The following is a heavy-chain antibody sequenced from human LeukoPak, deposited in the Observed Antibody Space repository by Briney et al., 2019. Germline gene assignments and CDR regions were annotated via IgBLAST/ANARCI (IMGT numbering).Heavy chain of an antibody. J-gene: IGHJ4*02. V-gene: IGHV3-15*01. CDR3: TTERWDSSRHLYYFDY. CDR1: GFTFSSYS. CDR2: IKTKIDGETT. Sequence: NSGGSLRLSCAASGFTFSSYSMNWVRQAPGKGLEWVGRIKTKIDGETTDYAAPVKGRFTISRDVSKNTLDLQMNSLKTEDTALYYCTTERWDSSRHLYYFDYWGQGTLVTVSS. D-gene: IGHD6-13*01.